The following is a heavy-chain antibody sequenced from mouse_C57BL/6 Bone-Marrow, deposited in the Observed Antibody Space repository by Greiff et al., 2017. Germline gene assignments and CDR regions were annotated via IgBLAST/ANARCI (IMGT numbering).Heavy chain of an antibody. D-gene: IGHD1-1*01. Sequence: DVQLVESGGGLVQPGGSLKLSCAASGFTFSDYYMYWVRQTPEKRLEWVAYISNGGGSTYYPDTVKGRFTISRDNAKNTLYLQMSRLKSEDTTMYYGARQGLLLPYYYAMDDWGQGTSVTVSS. CDR1: GFTFSDYY. V-gene: IGHV5-12*01. J-gene: IGHJ4*01. CDR3: ARQGLLLPYYYAMDD. CDR2: ISNGGGST.